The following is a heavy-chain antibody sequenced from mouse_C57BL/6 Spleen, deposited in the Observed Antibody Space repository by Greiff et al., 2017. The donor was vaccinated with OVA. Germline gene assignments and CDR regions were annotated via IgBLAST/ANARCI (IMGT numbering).Heavy chain of an antibody. J-gene: IGHJ3*01. V-gene: IGHV1-55*01. Sequence: VQLQQPGAELVKPGASVKMSCKASGYTFTSYWITWVKQRPGQGLEWIGDIYPGSGSTNYNEKFKSKATLTVDTSSSTAYMQRSSLTSEGAAVYYIARSGAYSPFAYWGQGTLVTVSA. CDR1: GYTFTSYW. CDR3: ARSGAYSPFAY. CDR2: IYPGSGST. D-gene: IGHD2-10*01.